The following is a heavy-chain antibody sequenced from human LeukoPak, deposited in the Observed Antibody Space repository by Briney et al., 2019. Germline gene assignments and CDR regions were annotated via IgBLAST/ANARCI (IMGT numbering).Heavy chain of an antibody. CDR1: GYSFISYW. Sequence: GESLKISCKGSGYSFISYWIGWVRQLPGKGLEWVGIIYPGDSDTRYSPSFQGQVSISADKSISTAYLQWSSLKASDTAMYYCARSVVVVAATDAFDIWGQGTMVTVSS. J-gene: IGHJ3*02. CDR2: IYPGDSDT. CDR3: ARSVVVVAATDAFDI. D-gene: IGHD2-15*01. V-gene: IGHV5-51*01.